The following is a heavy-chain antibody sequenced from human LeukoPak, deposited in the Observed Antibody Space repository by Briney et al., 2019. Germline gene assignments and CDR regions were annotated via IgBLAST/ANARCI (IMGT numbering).Heavy chain of an antibody. CDR3: ARFGSGDYFDS. J-gene: IGHJ4*02. Sequence: GESLKISCQGSGYNFTSYWIAWVRQMPGKGLEWMGIIYPGDSDTRYSPSFQGQVTISADKSISTAYLQWSSLKASDTAMYYYARFGSGDYFDSWGQGTLVTVSS. V-gene: IGHV5-51*01. D-gene: IGHD3-3*01. CDR2: IYPGDSDT. CDR1: GYNFTSYW.